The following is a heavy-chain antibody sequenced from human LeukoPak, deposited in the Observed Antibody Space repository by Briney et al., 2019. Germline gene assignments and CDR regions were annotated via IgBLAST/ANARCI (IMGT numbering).Heavy chain of an antibody. V-gene: IGHV3-7*01. CDR3: ARDLEWLRLVGYYFYY. Sequence: PGGSLRLSCAASGFTFSSYWMSWVRQAPGKGLEWVANIKQDGSEKYYVDSVKGRFTISRDNAKNSLYLQMNSLRAEDTAVYYCARDLEWLRLVGYYFYYWGQGTLVTVSS. CDR1: GFTFSSYW. CDR2: IKQDGSEK. D-gene: IGHD5-12*01. J-gene: IGHJ4*02.